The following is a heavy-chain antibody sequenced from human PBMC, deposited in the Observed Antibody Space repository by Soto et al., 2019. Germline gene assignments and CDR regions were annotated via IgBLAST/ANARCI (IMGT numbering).Heavy chain of an antibody. D-gene: IGHD3-9*01. CDR2: INHSGST. J-gene: IGHJ4*02. Sequence: PSETLSLTCAVYGGSFSGYYWSWIRQPPGKGLEWIGEINHSGSTNYNPSLKSRVTISVDTSKNQFSLKLSSVTAADTAVYYCARAAGAGYYDILPGYYGPRNHFYDWGQGTLVTLSS. CDR1: GGSFSGYY. V-gene: IGHV4-34*09. CDR3: ARAAGAGYYDILPGYYGPRNHFYD.